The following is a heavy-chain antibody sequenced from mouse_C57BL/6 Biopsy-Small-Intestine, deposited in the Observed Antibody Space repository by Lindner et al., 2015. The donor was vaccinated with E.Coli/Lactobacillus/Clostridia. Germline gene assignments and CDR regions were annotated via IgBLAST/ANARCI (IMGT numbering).Heavy chain of an antibody. J-gene: IGHJ2*01. CDR2: IYPGGGYS. Sequence: VQLQESGPELVKPGASVKLSCKASGYTFTSYGISWVKQRTGQGLEWIGEIYPGGGYSNYNEKFKDKATLTADKSSSTVYMELSSLTSDDSAVYFCARHDALGALFDYWGQGTTLTVSS. V-gene: IGHV1-81*01. CDR1: GYTFTSYG. CDR3: ARHDALGALFDY. D-gene: IGHD2-12*01.